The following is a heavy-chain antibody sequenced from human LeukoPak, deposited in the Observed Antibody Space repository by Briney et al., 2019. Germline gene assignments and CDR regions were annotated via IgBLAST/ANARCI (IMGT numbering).Heavy chain of an antibody. CDR1: GYTFTSYY. J-gene: IGHJ3*02. D-gene: IGHD2-2*01. CDR2: INPSGGST. Sequence: ASVKVSCKASGYTFTSYYMHWVRQAPGQGLEWMGIINPSGGSTSYAQKFQGRVTMTRDTSTSTVYMELSSLRSEDTAVYYCARFFPDCSSTSCYPVYYYDSSGVDAFDIWGQGTMVTVSS. V-gene: IGHV1-46*01. CDR3: ARFFPDCSSTSCYPVYYYDSSGVDAFDI.